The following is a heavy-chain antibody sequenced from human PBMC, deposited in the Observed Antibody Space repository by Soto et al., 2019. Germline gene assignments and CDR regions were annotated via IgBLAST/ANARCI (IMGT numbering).Heavy chain of an antibody. CDR3: ARHNGPLYVGYYYDMDV. CDR2: IYYSGYT. V-gene: IGHV4-39*01. CDR1: GVSISSRIYY. D-gene: IGHD3-16*01. Sequence: SETLSLPCTVSGVSISSRIYYWGWLRQPQGKGLEWIGSIYYSGYTYYNPSLKSRVTISVDTSKNQFSLKLSSVTAADTAVYYCARHNGPLYVGYYYDMDVWGQGTTVT. J-gene: IGHJ6*02.